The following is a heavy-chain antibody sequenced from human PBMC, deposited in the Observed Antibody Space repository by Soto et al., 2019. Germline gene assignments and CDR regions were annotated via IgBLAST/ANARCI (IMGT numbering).Heavy chain of an antibody. CDR3: AREGDSHAFRGFDL. V-gene: IGHV3-30*03. CDR2: IRDDGKKT. CDR1: GFTFSHYI. J-gene: IGHJ5*02. Sequence: PGGSLRLSCAACGFTFSHYIYHGVRQAPGKGLQWVAVIRDDGKKTDYATSVRGRFTVSRDMSKSTIFLQMNNLRIDDSAIYSCAREGDSHAFRGFDLWGQGTPVTVSS. D-gene: IGHD5-18*01.